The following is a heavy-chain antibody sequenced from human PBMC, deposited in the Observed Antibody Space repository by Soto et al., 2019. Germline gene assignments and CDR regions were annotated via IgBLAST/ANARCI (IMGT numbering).Heavy chain of an antibody. V-gene: IGHV3-15*01. CDR2: IKSKTDGGTT. CDR1: GFTFSNAW. CDR3: TTAIVVPAAIGMDV. Sequence: GSLRLSCAASGFTFSNAWMSWVRQAPGKGLEWVGRIKSKTDGGTTDYAAPVKGRFTISRDDSKNTLYLQMNSLKTEDTAVYYCTTAIVVPAAIGMDVWGQGTTVTVSS. J-gene: IGHJ6*02. D-gene: IGHD2-2*01.